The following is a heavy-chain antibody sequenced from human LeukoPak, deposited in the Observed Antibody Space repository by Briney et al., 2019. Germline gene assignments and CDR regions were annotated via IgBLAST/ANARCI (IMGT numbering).Heavy chain of an antibody. CDR3: ARGRMVRGVYDY. J-gene: IGHJ4*02. CDR1: GGSISSYY. D-gene: IGHD3-10*01. V-gene: IGHV4-34*01. CDR2: INHSGST. Sequence: SETLSLTCTVSGGSISSYYWSWIRQPPGKGLEWIGEINHSGSTNYNPSLKSRVTISVDTSKNQFSLKLSSVTAADTAVYYCARGRMVRGVYDYWGQGTLVTVSS.